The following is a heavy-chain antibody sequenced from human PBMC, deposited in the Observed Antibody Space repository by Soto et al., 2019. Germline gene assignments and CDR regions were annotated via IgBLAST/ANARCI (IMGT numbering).Heavy chain of an antibody. CDR1: GDSISSYY. CDR2: LYYGRSA. D-gene: IGHD3-22*01. V-gene: IGHV4-59*01. Sequence: QVQLQESGPGLVKPSETLSLTCAVSGDSISSYYCMWIRQPPGKGLESIVYLYYGRSANYNPSLKSRFPLSVDTSTNQCSLTLSSMTAADTAVYYCALRSMAVVPEYWGQGTLVTVSS. J-gene: IGHJ4*02. CDR3: ALRSMAVVPEY.